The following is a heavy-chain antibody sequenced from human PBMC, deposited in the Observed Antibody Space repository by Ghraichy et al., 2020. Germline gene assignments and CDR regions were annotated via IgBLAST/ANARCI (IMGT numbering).Heavy chain of an antibody. D-gene: IGHD2/OR15-2a*01. CDR3: ARERYSTTALDVLDI. CDR2: ISSRSTKI. Sequence: GGSLRLSCAASKFTSGFTFSSYTMNWVRQAPGKGLEWVSSISSRSTKIYYADSVKGRFTVSRDNAKNSLYLQMDSLGAEDTAVYYCARERYSTTALDVLDIWGQGTMVTVSS. J-gene: IGHJ3*02. V-gene: IGHV3-21*01. CDR1: GFTFSSYT.